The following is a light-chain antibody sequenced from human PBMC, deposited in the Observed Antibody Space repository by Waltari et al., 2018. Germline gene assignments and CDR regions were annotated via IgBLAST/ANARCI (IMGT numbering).Light chain of an antibody. Sequence: EIVLTQSPGTLSLSPGERATLSCRASQSVSSSYLAWYQQKPGQAPRLLIYGASSRATGILDRFSGSGSGTDFTLTIRRLEPEDFAVYYCQQYGSSPRTFGQGTKVEIK. CDR3: QQYGSSPRT. V-gene: IGKV3-20*01. CDR1: QSVSSSY. J-gene: IGKJ1*01. CDR2: GAS.